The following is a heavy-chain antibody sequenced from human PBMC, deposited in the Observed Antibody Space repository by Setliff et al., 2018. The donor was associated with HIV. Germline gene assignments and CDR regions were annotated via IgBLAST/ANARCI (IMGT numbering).Heavy chain of an antibody. Sequence: PSETLSLTCTVSGDSMNGYYWSWIRQSAAKGLEWIGRIYPTGTTNYSPSLKTRLTMSIDTSNNHFSLKLKSVTAADTAVYYCARDAGDWFGDDYFYYMDVWGKGTTVTVS. J-gene: IGHJ6*03. V-gene: IGHV4-4*07. CDR1: GDSMNGYY. CDR3: ARDAGDWFGDDYFYYMDV. CDR2: IYPTGTT. D-gene: IGHD2-21*02.